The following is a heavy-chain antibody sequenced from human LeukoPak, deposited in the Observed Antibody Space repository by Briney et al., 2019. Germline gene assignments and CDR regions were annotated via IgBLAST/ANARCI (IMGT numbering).Heavy chain of an antibody. CDR3: ARGDSSSSWFDT. CDR2: ISPYNGNT. J-gene: IGHJ5*02. CDR1: GYTFTSYG. D-gene: IGHD6-6*01. V-gene: IGHV1-18*01. Sequence: ASVTVSCKASGYTFTSYGISWVRQAPGHGLEWMGWISPYNGNTKYAQNLQGRVTMTTDTSTTTAYMELRSLRSDDTAIYYCARGDSSSSWFDTWGQGTLVTVSS.